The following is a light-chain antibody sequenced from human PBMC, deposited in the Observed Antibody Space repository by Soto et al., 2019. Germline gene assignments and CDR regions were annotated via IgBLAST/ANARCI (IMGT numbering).Light chain of an antibody. V-gene: IGLV2-14*01. CDR2: EVS. J-gene: IGLJ3*02. Sequence: QSALTQPASVSGSPGQSITISCTGTSSDVGGYNYVSWYQHHPGKAPKVIIYEVSNRPSGVSSRFSGSKSGNTASLTISGLQAEDEADYFCSSYTSSSTLVIGGGTKLTVL. CDR1: SSDVGGYNY. CDR3: SSYTSSSTLV.